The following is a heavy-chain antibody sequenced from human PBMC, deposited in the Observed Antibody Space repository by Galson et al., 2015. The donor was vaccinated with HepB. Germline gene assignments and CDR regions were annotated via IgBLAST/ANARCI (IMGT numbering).Heavy chain of an antibody. V-gene: IGHV3-21*01. D-gene: IGHD6-19*01. CDR1: GFTFSSYS. CDR2: ISSSSSYI. CDR3: ARDLRVAVALDY. J-gene: IGHJ4*02. Sequence: SLRLSCAASGFTFSSYSMNWVRQAPGKGLEWVSSISSSSSYIYYADSVKGRFTISRDNAKNSLYLQMNSLRAEDTAVYYCARDLRVAVALDYWGQGTLVTVSS.